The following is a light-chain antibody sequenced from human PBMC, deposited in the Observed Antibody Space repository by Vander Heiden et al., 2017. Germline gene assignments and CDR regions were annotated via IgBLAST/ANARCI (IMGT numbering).Light chain of an antibody. J-gene: IGKJ4*01. CDR1: QSVLYNSNNKNY. CDR3: QQYYAIPT. V-gene: IGKV4-1*01. Sequence: DFVMTQSPDSLPVSLGERATINCKSSQSVLYNSNNKNYVAWYQQKPGQPPKLLISWASTRESGVPDRCSGSGSGTDFTLTISSLQAEDVAVYHCQQYYAIPTFGGGTKVEIK. CDR2: WAS.